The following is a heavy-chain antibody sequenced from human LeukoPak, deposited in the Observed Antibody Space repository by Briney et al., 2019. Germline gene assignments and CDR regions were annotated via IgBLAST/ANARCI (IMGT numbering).Heavy chain of an antibody. CDR2: ISSSGSTK. V-gene: IGHV3-48*03. Sequence: GGSLRLSCAASGFTFSSYDMSWVRQAPGKGLAWVSYISSSGSTKFYADSVRGRFTISRDNAKNSLYLQVNSLRAEDTAVYYCATRDGDYYYGMDVWSQGTTVTVSS. CDR1: GFTFSSYD. D-gene: IGHD4-17*01. J-gene: IGHJ6*02. CDR3: ATRDGDYYYGMDV.